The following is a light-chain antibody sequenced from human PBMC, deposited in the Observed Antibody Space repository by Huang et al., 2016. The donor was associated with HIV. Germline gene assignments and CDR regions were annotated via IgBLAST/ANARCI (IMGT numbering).Light chain of an antibody. Sequence: EIVMTQSPLSLPVTPGEPASLSCRSSQSLLHSNGYYSVDWYLQKPGRPPQLLIYLGSERAPGVPDRFSGSGSGTDFTLKISRVEADDVGVYYCMQALQTPPTFGQGTKLEIK. J-gene: IGKJ2*01. V-gene: IGKV2-28*01. CDR1: QSLLHSNGYYS. CDR3: MQALQTPPT. CDR2: LGS.